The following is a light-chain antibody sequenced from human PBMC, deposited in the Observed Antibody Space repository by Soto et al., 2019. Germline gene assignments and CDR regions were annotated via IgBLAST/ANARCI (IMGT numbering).Light chain of an antibody. J-gene: IGLJ2*01. Sequence: QSALTQPASVSGSPGQSITISCTGTSSDVGAYNYVSWYQQHPGKAPKLMIYEVNNRPSGVSNRFSGSRSDNTASLTISGLQADDEADYYCSSFTTSSTLSFGGGTKLTVL. CDR1: SSDVGAYNY. CDR2: EVN. V-gene: IGLV2-14*01. CDR3: SSFTTSSTLS.